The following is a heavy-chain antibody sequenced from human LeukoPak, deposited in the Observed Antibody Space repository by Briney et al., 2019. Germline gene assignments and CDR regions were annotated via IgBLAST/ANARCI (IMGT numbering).Heavy chain of an antibody. V-gene: IGHV4-59*01. Sequence: SETLSLTCTISGASIDSYYWSWIRQPPGKGLEWIGYIYYSGTTNYNPSLKRRVTISVDTSKNRFSLKLSSVTAADTAVYYCARDGYSGNDGLWGQGTLVTVSS. CDR2: IYYSGTT. CDR1: GASIDSYY. CDR3: ARDGYSGNDGL. J-gene: IGHJ4*02. D-gene: IGHD5-12*01.